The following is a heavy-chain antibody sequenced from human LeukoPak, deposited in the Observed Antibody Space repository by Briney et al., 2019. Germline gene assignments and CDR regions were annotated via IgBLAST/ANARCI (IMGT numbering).Heavy chain of an antibody. J-gene: IGHJ3*02. CDR3: ATVGIVATLSTVAFDI. Sequence: AASVKVSCKASGDSFSTYGISWVRQAPGQGLEWMGWINPNSGGTNYAQKFQGRVTMTRDTSISTAYMELSRLRSDDTAVYYCATVGIVATLSTVAFDIWGQGTMVTVSS. D-gene: IGHD5-12*01. V-gene: IGHV1-2*02. CDR2: INPNSGGT. CDR1: GDSFSTYG.